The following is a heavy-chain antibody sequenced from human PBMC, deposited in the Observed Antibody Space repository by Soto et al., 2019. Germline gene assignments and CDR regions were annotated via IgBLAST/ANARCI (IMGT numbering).Heavy chain of an antibody. V-gene: IGHV1-3*01. CDR3: ASPLDKQLEYAFSI. CDR1: GYTFTSYA. D-gene: IGHD6-6*01. Sequence: ASVKVSCKASGYTFTSYAMHWVRQAPGHRLEWMGWINAGNGNTKYSQKFQGRVTITRDTSASTAYMELSSLRSEDTAVYYCASPLDKQLEYAFSIWSQGTMVTVSS. J-gene: IGHJ3*02. CDR2: INAGNGNT.